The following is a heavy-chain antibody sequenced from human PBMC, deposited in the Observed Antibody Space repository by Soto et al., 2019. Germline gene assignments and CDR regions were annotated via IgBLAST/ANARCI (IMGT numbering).Heavy chain of an antibody. CDR2: ISSDGNNQ. Sequence: QVQLVESGGGVVQPGTSLRLSCAASGFTSSSFVIHWVRQAPGKGLEWLAVISSDGNNQYYADSVKGRFTISRDNSKKTLYLQVNRLRAEDTAVYFCAKDRGVLDAFDIWGQGTMVTVS. V-gene: IGHV3-30*18. CDR3: AKDRGVLDAFDI. CDR1: GFTSSSFV. D-gene: IGHD3-10*01. J-gene: IGHJ3*02.